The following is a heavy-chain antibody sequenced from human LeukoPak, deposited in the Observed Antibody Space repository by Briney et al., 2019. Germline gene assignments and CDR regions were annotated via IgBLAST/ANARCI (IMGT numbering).Heavy chain of an antibody. J-gene: IGHJ6*02. CDR2: ISGSGDST. CDR1: GFTFSTSA. V-gene: IGHV3-23*01. Sequence: PGGSLRLSCAASGFTFSTSAMSWVRQAPGKGLEWVSGISGSGDSTYYVDSVKGRFTISRDNSKSTLYLHMNSLRAEDTAVYYCARGSVVVPAALYYYYGMDVWGQGTTVTVSS. D-gene: IGHD2-2*01. CDR3: ARGSVVVPAALYYYYGMDV.